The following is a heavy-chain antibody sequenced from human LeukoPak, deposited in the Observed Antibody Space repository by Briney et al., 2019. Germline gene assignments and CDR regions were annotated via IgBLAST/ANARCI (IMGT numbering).Heavy chain of an antibody. D-gene: IGHD3-22*01. CDR2: ISSSSSTT. Sequence: EAGGSLRLSCAASGFTFSSYSMNWVRQAPGKGLEGVSYISSSSSTTYYADSVKGRFTISRDNSKNTPYLQMNSLRAEDTAVYYCAKPATPRGYDSSGYHQRPFDYWGQGTLVTVSS. CDR3: AKPATPRGYDSSGYHQRPFDY. J-gene: IGHJ4*02. V-gene: IGHV3-48*01. CDR1: GFTFSSYS.